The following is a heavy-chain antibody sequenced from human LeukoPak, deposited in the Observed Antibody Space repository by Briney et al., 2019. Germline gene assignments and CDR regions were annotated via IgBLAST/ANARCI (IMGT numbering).Heavy chain of an antibody. CDR3: AKGDLEN. J-gene: IGHJ4*02. Sequence: HPGVSLRLSCAASGFTVNYWMSWARQAPGKGLEWVATMTHDGSDEYYLDSVKGRFTISRDSAKNSIYLQMNSLRVEDTSTYYCAKGDLENWGQGTLVTDSS. CDR2: MTHDGSDE. CDR1: GFTVNYW. V-gene: IGHV3-7*01.